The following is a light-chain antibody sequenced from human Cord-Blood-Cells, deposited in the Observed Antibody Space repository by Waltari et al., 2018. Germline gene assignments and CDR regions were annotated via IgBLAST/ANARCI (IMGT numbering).Light chain of an antibody. CDR3: KQYDNLRYS. CDR2: DAS. V-gene: IGKV1-33*01. J-gene: IGKJ2*03. Sequence: DIQITQSPSSLSASVGDRVTITCQASQDISNYLNWYKQKPGKAPRLLIYDASNLEAGVPSRFSGRGSGTDFNLTISSLQPEDIATYYCKQYDNLRYSFGQGTKLEIK. CDR1: QDISNY.